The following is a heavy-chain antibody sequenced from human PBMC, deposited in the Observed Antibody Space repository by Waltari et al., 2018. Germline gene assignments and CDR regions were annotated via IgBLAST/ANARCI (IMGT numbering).Heavy chain of an antibody. CDR1: GGSFSGSY. Sequence: QVQLQQWGAGLLTPSATLSLTCAVYGGSFSGSYWSWIRQPPGKGLGWIGEINHSGSTNYNPSLKSRVTISVDTSKNQFSLKLSSVTAADTAVYYCARGGLDSSSSAGFDYWGQGTLVTVSS. V-gene: IGHV4-34*01. CDR2: INHSGST. CDR3: ARGGLDSSSSAGFDY. D-gene: IGHD6-6*01. J-gene: IGHJ4*02.